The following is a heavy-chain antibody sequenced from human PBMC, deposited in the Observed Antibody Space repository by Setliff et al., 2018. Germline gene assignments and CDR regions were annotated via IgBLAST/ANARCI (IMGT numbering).Heavy chain of an antibody. V-gene: IGHV4-38-2*01. CDR1: GYSISSGYY. Sequence: SETLSLTCAVSGYSISSGYYWGWIRQPPGKGLEWIGSIYHSGSTYYNPSLKSRVTISVDTSKNQFSLKLSSVTAADTAVYYCARTPVVVTLRNAFEIWGQGTMVTVSS. D-gene: IGHD2-21*02. J-gene: IGHJ3*02. CDR2: IYHSGST. CDR3: ARTPVVVTLRNAFEI.